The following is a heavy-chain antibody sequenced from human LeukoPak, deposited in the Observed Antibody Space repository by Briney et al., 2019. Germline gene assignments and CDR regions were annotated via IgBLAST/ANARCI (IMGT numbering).Heavy chain of an antibody. D-gene: IGHD2-21*01. V-gene: IGHV3-23*01. J-gene: IGHJ4*02. Sequence: GGSLRLSCAASGFTLSSYAMSWVRQAPGKGLKWVSAMSGSGGSTYYADSVKGRFTISRDNSQNTLYLQMNSLRAEDTAVYYCAEGKGIGFDYWGQGTLVIVSS. CDR3: AEGKGIGFDY. CDR1: GFTLSSYA. CDR2: MSGSGGST.